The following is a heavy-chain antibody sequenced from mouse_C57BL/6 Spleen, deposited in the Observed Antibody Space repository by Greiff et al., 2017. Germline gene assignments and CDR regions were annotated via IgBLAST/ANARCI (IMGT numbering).Heavy chain of an antibody. CDR3: AGNWDRFAY. V-gene: IGHV1-50*01. D-gene: IGHD4-1*02. J-gene: IGHJ3*01. CDR2: IDPSDSYT. Sequence: QVQLQQPGAELVKPGASVKLSCKASGYTFTSYWMQWVKQRPGQGLEWIGEIDPSDSYTNYNQKFKGKATLTVDTYSSTAYMQLSSLTAEDSAVYDCAGNWDRFAYWGQGTLVTVSA. CDR1: GYTFTSYW.